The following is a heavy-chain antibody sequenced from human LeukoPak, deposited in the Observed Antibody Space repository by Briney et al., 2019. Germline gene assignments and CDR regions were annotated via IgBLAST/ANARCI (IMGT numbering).Heavy chain of an antibody. CDR1: GFNFDTYA. Sequence: GSLRLSCAASGFNFDTYAMGWVRQATGKGLEWVSSVSGSTGDTFYADSVQGRFTISRDNSRSTLYLQMNSLRVEDTAFYHCVCDWGLDYWGQGTLVTVSS. V-gene: IGHV3-23*01. J-gene: IGHJ4*02. D-gene: IGHD3-16*01. CDR2: VSGSTGDT. CDR3: VCDWGLDY.